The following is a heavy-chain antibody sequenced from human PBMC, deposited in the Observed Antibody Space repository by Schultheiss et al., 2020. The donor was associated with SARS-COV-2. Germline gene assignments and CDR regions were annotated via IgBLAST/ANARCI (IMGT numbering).Heavy chain of an antibody. CDR3: AKCTGDSDAFDI. D-gene: IGHD2-8*02. J-gene: IGHJ3*02. CDR1: GFSFSIYA. V-gene: IGHV3-21*04. Sequence: GESLKISCTASGFSFSIYAMTWVRQAPGKGLEWVSSISSKNNYIYYADSVKGRFTVSRDNAKNSLYLQMNSLRAEDTALYYCAKCTGDSDAFDIWGQGTMVTVSS. CDR2: ISSKNNYI.